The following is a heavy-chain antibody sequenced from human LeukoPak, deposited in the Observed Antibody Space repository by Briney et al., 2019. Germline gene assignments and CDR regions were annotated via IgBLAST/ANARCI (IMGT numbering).Heavy chain of an antibody. V-gene: IGHV3-74*01. CDR3: ARDRPNYAFDY. J-gene: IGHJ4*02. D-gene: IGHD3-16*01. CDR2: INSDGSST. CDR1: GFTFSSYW. Sequence: GGSQRLSCAASGFTFSSYWMHWVRHAPGKGLVWVSCINSDGSSTRYADSVKGRFTISRDNAKNTLFLQMNSLRAEDTAVYYCARDRPNYAFDYWGQGTLVTASS.